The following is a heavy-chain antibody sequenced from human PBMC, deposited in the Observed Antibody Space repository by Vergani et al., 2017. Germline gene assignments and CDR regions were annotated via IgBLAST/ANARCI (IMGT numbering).Heavy chain of an antibody. CDR3: AGGLWDCTHIRCSPPAY. D-gene: IGHD2-8*01. J-gene: IGHJ4*02. Sequence: EVQLVESGGGLVKPGGSLRLSCAASGFSFSSYSMNWVRQAPGKGLEWVASISVSSSYVFYRDSVEGRFTITRDNAKKSVYLQMNSLRAEDTAMYFCAGGLWDCTHIRCSPPAYWGQGTQVTVSS. V-gene: IGHV3-21*02. CDR1: GFSFSSYS. CDR2: ISVSSSYV.